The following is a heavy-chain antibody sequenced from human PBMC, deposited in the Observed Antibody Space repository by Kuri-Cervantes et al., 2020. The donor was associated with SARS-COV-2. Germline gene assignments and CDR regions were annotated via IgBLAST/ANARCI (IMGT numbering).Heavy chain of an antibody. Sequence: ASVQVSCKVSGYTLTELSMHWVRQAPGKGLEWMGGFDPEDGETIYAQKFQGRVTMTEDTSTDTAYMELSSLRSEDTAVYYCATARFQWELLPLSSWGQGTLVTVSS. D-gene: IGHD1-26*01. V-gene: IGHV1-24*01. CDR1: GYTLTELS. CDR3: ATARFQWELLPLSS. CDR2: FDPEDGET. J-gene: IGHJ5*02.